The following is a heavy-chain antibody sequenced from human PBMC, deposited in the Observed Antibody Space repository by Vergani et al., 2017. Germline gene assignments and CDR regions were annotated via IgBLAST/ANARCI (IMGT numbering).Heavy chain of an antibody. Sequence: QVQLVQSGAEVKKPGASVKVSCQTFGYTFIDYDINWVRQATGQGLEWMGWRNPNSGNTGYSQNFRGRVTMTRDTSITTAYMELSSLNSDDMAVYYCARGPSRTATDSPYSFDSWGQGTLVTVSS. CDR1: GYTFIDYD. D-gene: IGHD5-24*01. J-gene: IGHJ4*02. CDR3: ARGPSRTATDSPYSFDS. CDR2: RNPNSGNT. V-gene: IGHV1-8*01.